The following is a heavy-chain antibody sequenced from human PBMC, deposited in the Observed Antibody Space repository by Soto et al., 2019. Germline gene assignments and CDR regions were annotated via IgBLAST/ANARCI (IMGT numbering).Heavy chain of an antibody. Sequence: QVQLVESGGGVVQPGRSLRLSCAASGFTFSSYAMHWVRQAPGKGLEWVAVISYDGSNKYYADSVKGRFTISRDNSKNTLYLQMNSLRAEDTAVYYCARDFEDLYGMDVWGQGTTVTVSS. CDR3: ARDFEDLYGMDV. V-gene: IGHV3-30-3*01. CDR2: ISYDGSNK. CDR1: GFTFSSYA. J-gene: IGHJ6*02.